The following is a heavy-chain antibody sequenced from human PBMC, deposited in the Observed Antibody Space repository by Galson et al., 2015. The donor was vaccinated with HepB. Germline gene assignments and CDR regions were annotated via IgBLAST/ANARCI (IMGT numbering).Heavy chain of an antibody. CDR3: AKDPRSSMVGKI. CDR2: LAYDGTNK. D-gene: IGHD1-26*01. V-gene: IGHV3-30*18. J-gene: IGHJ4*02. Sequence: SLRLSCAASGFIFSRYVMHWVRQAPGKGLEWVAVLAYDGTNKYYADSVKGRFTISRDNSKNTLYLQMNSLRPEDTAVYYCAKDPRSSMVGKIWGQGTLVTVSS. CDR1: GFIFSRYV.